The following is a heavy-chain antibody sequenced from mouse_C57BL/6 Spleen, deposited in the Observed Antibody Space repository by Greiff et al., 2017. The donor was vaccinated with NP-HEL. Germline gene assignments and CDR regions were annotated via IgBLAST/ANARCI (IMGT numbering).Heavy chain of an antibody. D-gene: IGHD2-12*01. V-gene: IGHV1-53*01. J-gene: IGHJ2*02. CDR3: ARDGGSCYDGFDY. Sequence: VQLQQSGAELVKPGASVKLSCKASGYTFTSYWMNWVKQRPGQGLEWIGKIYPRSGGTKYNEKFKGKATLTADKSSSTAYMQLSSLTSEDSAVYCCARDGGSCYDGFDYWGQGTSVTVSA. CDR1: GYTFTSYW. CDR2: IYPRSGGT.